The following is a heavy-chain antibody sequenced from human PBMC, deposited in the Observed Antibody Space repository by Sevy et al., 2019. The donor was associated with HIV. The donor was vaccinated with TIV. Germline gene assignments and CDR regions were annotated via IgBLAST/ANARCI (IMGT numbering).Heavy chain of an antibody. CDR2: INWNGGTK. J-gene: IGHJ5*02. CDR1: GFTFENYG. Sequence: GGSLRLSCAVSGFTFENYGMSWVRQAPGKGLEWVTGINWNGGTKNYVDSVKGRFTISRDNAKNSLNLQMDSLRVEDTAVYYCARNTGFAYGDNWFDPWGQGTLVTVPS. D-gene: IGHD5-12*01. V-gene: IGHV3-20*04. CDR3: ARNTGFAYGDNWFDP.